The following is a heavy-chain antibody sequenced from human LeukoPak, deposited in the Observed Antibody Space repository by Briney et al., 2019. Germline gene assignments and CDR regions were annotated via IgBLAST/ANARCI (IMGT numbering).Heavy chain of an antibody. Sequence: SVKVSSKPSGFTLTISAVRWVRQARGQRLEWIGWIVVGSGNTNYAQKFQERVPITRDMSTSTAYMELSSLRSEDTAVYYCSAGWYGYFQHWGQGTLVTVSS. D-gene: IGHD6-13*01. CDR2: IVVGSGNT. J-gene: IGHJ1*01. CDR3: SAGWYGYFQH. CDR1: GFTLTISA. V-gene: IGHV1-58*01.